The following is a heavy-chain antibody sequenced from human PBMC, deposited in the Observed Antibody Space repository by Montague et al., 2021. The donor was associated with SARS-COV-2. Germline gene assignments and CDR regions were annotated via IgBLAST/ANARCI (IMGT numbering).Heavy chain of an antibody. V-gene: IGHV4-39*01. Sequence: SKTLSLTCSVSGDSMSGSNSYWGWIRQPPGKGLESIGSISYTGSTSYNASLKSRVTMSVDTSKNEFSLRLSSVTASGTAVYYCARLYIQKTLVGASRRRWFDPWDQGTLVTVSS. CDR2: ISYTGST. J-gene: IGHJ5*02. D-gene: IGHD1-26*01. CDR1: GDSMSGSNSY. CDR3: ARLYIQKTLVGASRRRWFDP.